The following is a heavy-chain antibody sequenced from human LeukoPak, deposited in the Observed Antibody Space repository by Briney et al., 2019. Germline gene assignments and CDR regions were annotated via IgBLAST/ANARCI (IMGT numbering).Heavy chain of an antibody. J-gene: IGHJ4*02. CDR2: INPSGGST. V-gene: IGHV1-46*01. CDR3: ARSLNDYGDYVVSWYFDY. CDR1: GYTFTSYY. D-gene: IGHD4-17*01. Sequence: EASVKVSCKASGYTFTSYYMHWVRQAPGQGLEWMGIINPSGGSTSYAQKFQGRVTMTRDTSTSTVYMELSSLRSEDTAVYYCARSLNDYGDYVVSWYFDYWGQGTLVTVSS.